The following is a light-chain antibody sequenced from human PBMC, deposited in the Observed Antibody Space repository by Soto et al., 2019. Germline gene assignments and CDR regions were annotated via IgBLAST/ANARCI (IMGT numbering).Light chain of an antibody. Sequence: QSALTQPASVSGSPGQSITISCTGTSGDVGGYNYVSWYQQHPGKAPKLMIYEVSNRPSGVSNRFSGSKSGNTASLTISGLQAEDEADYYCSSYTSSSTLGYVFGTGTKLTVL. V-gene: IGLV2-14*01. CDR3: SSYTSSSTLGYV. CDR2: EVS. J-gene: IGLJ1*01. CDR1: SGDVGGYNY.